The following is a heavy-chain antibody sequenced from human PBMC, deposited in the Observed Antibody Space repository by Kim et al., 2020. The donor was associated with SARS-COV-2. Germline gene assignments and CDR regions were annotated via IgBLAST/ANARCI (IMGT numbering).Heavy chain of an antibody. CDR3: VREVEVGANFDI. D-gene: IGHD1-26*01. V-gene: IGHV3-48*02. CDR1: GFNFNTYS. CDR2: ISYSSSTI. Sequence: GGSLRLSCAVSGFNFNTYSMNWVRQAPGKGLEWVSFISYSSSTIYYADSVKGRFTISRDNTKNSLYLQMNSLRDEDTAVYFCVREVEVGANFDIWGHGTL. J-gene: IGHJ4*01.